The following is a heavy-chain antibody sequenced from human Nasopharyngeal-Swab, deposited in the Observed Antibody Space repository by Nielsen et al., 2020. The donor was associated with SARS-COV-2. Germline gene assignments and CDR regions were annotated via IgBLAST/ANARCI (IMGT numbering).Heavy chain of an antibody. D-gene: IGHD4-17*01. CDR2: ISYDGSNK. J-gene: IGHJ4*02. CDR1: GFTFSSYG. Sequence: GESLKISCAASGFTFSSYGMHWVRQAPGKGLEWVAVISYDGSNKYYADSVKGRFTISRDNSKNTLYLQMNSLRAEDTAVYYCSRFSVTTAGDYWGQGTLVTVSS. V-gene: IGHV3-30*03. CDR3: SRFSVTTAGDY.